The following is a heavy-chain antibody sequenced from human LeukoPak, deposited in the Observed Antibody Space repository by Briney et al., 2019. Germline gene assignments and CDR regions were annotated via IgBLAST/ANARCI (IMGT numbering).Heavy chain of an antibody. Sequence: SRTLARVVAGFTFSSYGMEWVRQAPGGGRGWEAFISHNGSNKYSADSVKGRFTISRDNSKSTLHLQMNSLRAEDTAVYYCAIESTVILSSFDSWGPGTLVTVSS. CDR1: GFTFSSYG. V-gene: IGHV3-30*04. CDR2: ISHNGSNK. J-gene: IGHJ4*02. D-gene: IGHD2-15*01. CDR3: AIESTVILSSFDS.